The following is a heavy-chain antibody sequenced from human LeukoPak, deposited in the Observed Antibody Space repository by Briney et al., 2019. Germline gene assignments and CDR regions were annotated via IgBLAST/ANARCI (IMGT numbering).Heavy chain of an antibody. CDR3: ARSPPYDSSGHTYWFDP. V-gene: IGHV4-61*02. D-gene: IGHD3-22*01. CDR2: XXXRLST. J-gene: IGHJ5*02. Sequence: PSQTLSLTCTDXGGSIXXXXYYWSWIRQXXXXXXXXXXXXXXRLSTNSTPSLKSPVTLSVDTSKIQFSLKLSSVTASDTAVYYCARSPPYDSSGHTYWFDPWGQGTLVTVSS. CDR1: GGSIXXXXYY.